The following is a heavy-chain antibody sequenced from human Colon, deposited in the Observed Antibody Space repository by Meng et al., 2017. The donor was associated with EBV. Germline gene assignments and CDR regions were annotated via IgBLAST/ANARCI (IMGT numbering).Heavy chain of an antibody. D-gene: IGHD4-17*01. CDR1: GCSLDKSDYF. CDR2: VRYSGTT. J-gene: IGHJ4*02. Sequence: QLQLVDPGPVKPSDTLSLTCTFTGCSLDKSDYFWDWIRQPPGKGLEWIGCVRYSGTTYYNPSLTSRVTISGDTSKNQFSLNLSSLTAADTAVYYCARHVYGDSYGFWGQGTLVTVSS. V-gene: IGHV4-39*01. CDR3: ARHVYGDSYGF.